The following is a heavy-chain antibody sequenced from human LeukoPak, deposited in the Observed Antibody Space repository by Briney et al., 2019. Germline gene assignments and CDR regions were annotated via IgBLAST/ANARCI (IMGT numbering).Heavy chain of an antibody. CDR1: GFTFSNAW. D-gene: IGHD6-19*01. CDR2: IKSKTDGGTT. CDR3: TRSASSGWYHDY. V-gene: IGHV3-15*01. J-gene: IGHJ4*02. Sequence: GGSLRLSCAASGFTFSNAWMSWVRQAPGKGLEWVGRIKSKTDGGTTDYAAPVKGRFTISRDDSKNTLYLQMNSLKTEDTAVYYCTRSASSGWYHDYWGQGTLVTVSS.